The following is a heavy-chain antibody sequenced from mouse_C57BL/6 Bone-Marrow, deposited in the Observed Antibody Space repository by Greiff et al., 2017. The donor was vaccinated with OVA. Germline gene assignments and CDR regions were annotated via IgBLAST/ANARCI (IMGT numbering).Heavy chain of an antibody. J-gene: IGHJ2*01. V-gene: IGHV5-17*01. D-gene: IGHD3-3*01. CDR2: ISSGSCTI. Sequence: EVMLVESGGGLVTPGGSLKLSCAASGFTFSDYGMHWVRQAPENGLEWVAYISSGSCTIYYADTVKGRFTISRANAKNTLFLQMTSLRSEDTAMYYCARGTRDYWGQGTTLTVSS. CDR3: ARGTRDY. CDR1: GFTFSDYG.